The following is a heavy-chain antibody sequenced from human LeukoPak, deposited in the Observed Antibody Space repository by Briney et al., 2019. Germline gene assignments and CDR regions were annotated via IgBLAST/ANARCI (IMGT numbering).Heavy chain of an antibody. D-gene: IGHD6-19*01. Sequence: PGGSLRLSCAASGFTFSSYSMNWVRQAPGKGLEWVSSISSSSSYIYYADSVKGRFTISRDNAKNSLFLQMNSLRPEDTALYYCAKDRGWVSDGMDVWGQGTTVTVSS. V-gene: IGHV3-21*04. CDR3: AKDRGWVSDGMDV. CDR1: GFTFSSYS. CDR2: ISSSSSYI. J-gene: IGHJ6*02.